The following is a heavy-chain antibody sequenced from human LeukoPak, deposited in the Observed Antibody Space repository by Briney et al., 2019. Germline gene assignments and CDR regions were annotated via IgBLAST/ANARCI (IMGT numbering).Heavy chain of an antibody. CDR2: INHSGST. J-gene: IGHJ6*03. CDR3: ARRGRRPPHYYYYMDV. V-gene: IGHV4-34*01. Sequence: SETLSLTCCVYGGSFSGYYWSWIRQPPGKGLEWIGEINHSGSTNYNPSLKSRVTISADTSKNQFSLKLRSVTAAYTAVYYCARRGRRPPHYYYYMDVWGKGTTVTVSS. CDR1: GGSFSGYY. D-gene: IGHD6-25*01.